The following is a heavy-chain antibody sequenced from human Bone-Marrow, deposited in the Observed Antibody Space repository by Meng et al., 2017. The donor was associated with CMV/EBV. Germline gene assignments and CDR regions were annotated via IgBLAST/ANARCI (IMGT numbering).Heavy chain of an antibody. V-gene: IGHV4-38-2*02. CDR2: SYHSGGT. Sequence: GSLRLSCTVSGYSISSGYYWGWVRQPPGKALEWIGSSYHSGGTYYNPSLKSRVTISVDTSKNQFSLKLSSVTAADTTVYYCARYRNHYDFWSGYYCDHYYYYGMDVWGQGTTVTVSS. CDR1: GYSISSGYY. D-gene: IGHD3-3*01. J-gene: IGHJ6*02. CDR3: ARYRNHYDFWSGYYCDHYYYYGMDV.